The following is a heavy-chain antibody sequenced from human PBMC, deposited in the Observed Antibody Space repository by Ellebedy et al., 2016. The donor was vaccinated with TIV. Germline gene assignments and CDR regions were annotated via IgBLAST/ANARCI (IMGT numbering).Heavy chain of an antibody. CDR3: ARQLSRITMDV. CDR2: MYYSGST. CDR1: GGAISRSQYY. J-gene: IGHJ6*02. V-gene: IGHV4-39*01. D-gene: IGHD3-10*01. Sequence: SETLSLXCGVSGGAISRSQYYWGWIRQPPGKGLEWIGTMYYSGSTFYNASLKSRVTISVDTSSNQFSLTLSSVTAADTAVYYCARQLSRITMDVWGQGILVTVSS.